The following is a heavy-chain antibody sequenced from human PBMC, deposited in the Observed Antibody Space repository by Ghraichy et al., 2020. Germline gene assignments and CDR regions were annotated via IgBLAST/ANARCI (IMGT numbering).Heavy chain of an antibody. CDR1: GGSISSYY. D-gene: IGHD4-23*01. Sequence: SETLSLTCTVSGGSISSYYWSWIRQPPGKGLEWIGYIYYSGSTNYNPSLKSRVTISVDTSKNQFSLKLSSVTAADTAVYYCARDGGEGGLYGGNYNALRSAVVNEYFQHWGQGTLVTVSS. J-gene: IGHJ1*01. V-gene: IGHV4-59*01. CDR3: ARDGGEGGLYGGNYNALRSAVVNEYFQH. CDR2: IYYSGST.